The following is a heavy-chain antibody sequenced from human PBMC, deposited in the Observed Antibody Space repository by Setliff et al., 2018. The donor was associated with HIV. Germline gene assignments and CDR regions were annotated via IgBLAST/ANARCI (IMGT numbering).Heavy chain of an antibody. V-gene: IGHV1-46*01. CDR2: INPSGGST. Sequence: VASVKVSCKASGYTFTNYYIHWVRQAPGQGLEWMGIINPSGGSTTYAQKFQGRVTMTRDTSTSTGYMELRSLRSEDTAVYYCARDAFDYTAYYYSYMDVWGKGTTVTVSS. J-gene: IGHJ6*03. CDR1: GYTFTNYY. D-gene: IGHD4-4*01. CDR3: ARDAFDYTAYYYSYMDV.